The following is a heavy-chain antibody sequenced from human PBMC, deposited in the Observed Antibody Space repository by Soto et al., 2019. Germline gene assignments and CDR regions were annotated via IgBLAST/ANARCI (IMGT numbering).Heavy chain of an antibody. Sequence: PSETLSLTCAVYGGSFSGYYWSWIRQHPGKGLEWIGYIYYSGSTYYNPSLKSRVTISVDTSKNQFSLKLSSVTAADTAVYYCANPPASSYWGQGTLVTVSS. CDR2: IYYSGST. V-gene: IGHV4-31*11. J-gene: IGHJ4*02. CDR3: ANPPASSY. CDR1: GGSFSGYY.